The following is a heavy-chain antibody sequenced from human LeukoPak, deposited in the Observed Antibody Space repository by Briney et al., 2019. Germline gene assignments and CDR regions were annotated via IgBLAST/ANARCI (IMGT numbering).Heavy chain of an antibody. CDR2: IYYSGTT. V-gene: IGHV4-39*01. Sequence: TSETLSLTCTVSGGSISSSSYYWGWIRQPPGKGLEWIGSIYYSGTTYYNPSLKSRVTISVDTSKNQFSLKLTSVTAADTAVYFCARLPYYYGSGPPYHFDYWGQGALVTVSS. J-gene: IGHJ4*02. CDR3: ARLPYYYGSGPPYHFDY. CDR1: GGSISSSSYY. D-gene: IGHD3-10*01.